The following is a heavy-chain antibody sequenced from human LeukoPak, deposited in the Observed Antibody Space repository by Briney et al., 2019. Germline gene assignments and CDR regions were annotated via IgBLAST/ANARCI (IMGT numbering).Heavy chain of an antibody. CDR2: IYYSGST. Sequence: SETLSLTCTVSGGSIGSYYRSWIRQPPGKGLEWIGYIYYSGSTNYNPSLKSRVTISVDTSKNQFSLKLSSVTAADTAVYYCARVLRYFDRAFDIWGQGTMVTVSS. CDR3: ARVLRYFDRAFDI. J-gene: IGHJ3*02. D-gene: IGHD3-9*01. V-gene: IGHV4-59*01. CDR1: GGSIGSYY.